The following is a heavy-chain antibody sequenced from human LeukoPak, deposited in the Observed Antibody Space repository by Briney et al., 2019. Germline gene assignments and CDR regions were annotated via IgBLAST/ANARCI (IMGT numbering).Heavy chain of an antibody. CDR1: GGSFSDNY. D-gene: IGHD6-19*01. V-gene: IGHV4-34*01. CDR3: ASDTVAGTG. Sequence: SETLSLTCAVFGGSFSDNYWSWIRQPPGKGLEWIGEINHSGITNYNPSLKSRVTISADTSKNQFSLKLSSVTAADTSVYYCASDTVAGTGWGQGTLVTVSS. J-gene: IGHJ4*02. CDR2: INHSGIT.